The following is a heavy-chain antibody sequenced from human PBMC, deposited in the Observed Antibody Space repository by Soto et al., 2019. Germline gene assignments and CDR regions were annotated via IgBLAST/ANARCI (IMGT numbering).Heavy chain of an antibody. CDR1: GGSISSYY. D-gene: IGHD5-12*01. CDR3: ARNVDIVATIFDY. V-gene: IGHV4-59*08. J-gene: IGHJ4*02. CDR2: IYYSGST. Sequence: QVQLQESGPGLVKPSETLSLTCTVSGGSISSYYWSWIRQPPGKGLEWIGYIYYSGSTNYNPSLKSRVTTSEDTSKNHVSLKLSSVAAADTAVYYCARNVDIVATIFDYWGQGTLVTVSS.